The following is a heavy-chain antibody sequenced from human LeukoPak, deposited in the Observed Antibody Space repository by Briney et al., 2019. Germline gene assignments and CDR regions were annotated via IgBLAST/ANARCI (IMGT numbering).Heavy chain of an antibody. Sequence: GASVKVSCKASGDTFSSYGLSWVRQAPGQGLEWMGRIIPISGIANYAQKFQDGVTINTDESTSTVYMELSSLRSEDTAVYYCARDLYYYDSGGPDYWGQGTLVSVSS. CDR1: GDTFSSYG. CDR3: ARDLYYYDSGGPDY. J-gene: IGHJ4*02. V-gene: IGHV1-69*05. CDR2: IIPISGIA. D-gene: IGHD3-22*01.